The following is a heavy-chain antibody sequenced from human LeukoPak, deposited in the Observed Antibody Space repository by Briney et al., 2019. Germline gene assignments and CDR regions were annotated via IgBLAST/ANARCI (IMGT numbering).Heavy chain of an antibody. J-gene: IGHJ3*02. CDR2: ISAYNGNT. CDR3: AGIVGATDAFDI. CDR1: GGTFSSYA. Sequence: GSSVKVSCKASGGTFSSYAISWVRQAPGQGLEWMGWISAYNGNTNYAQKLQGRVTMTTDTSTSTAYMELRSLRSDDTAVYYCAGIVGATDAFDIWGQGTMVTVSS. D-gene: IGHD1-26*01. V-gene: IGHV1-18*01.